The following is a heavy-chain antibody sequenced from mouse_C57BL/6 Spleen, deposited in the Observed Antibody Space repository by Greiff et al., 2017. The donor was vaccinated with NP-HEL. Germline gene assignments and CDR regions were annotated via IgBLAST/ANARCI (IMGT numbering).Heavy chain of an antibody. D-gene: IGHD4-1*01. CDR1: GYTFTSYG. CDR2: IYPRSGNT. J-gene: IGHJ1*03. CDR3: AETGRGVWYFDV. V-gene: IGHV1-81*01. Sequence: QVQLQQSGAELARPGASVKLSCKASGYTFTSYGISWVKQRTGQGLEWIGEIYPRSGNTYYNEKFKGKATLTADKSSSTAYMELRSLTSEDSAVYFCAETGRGVWYFDVWGTGTTVTVSS.